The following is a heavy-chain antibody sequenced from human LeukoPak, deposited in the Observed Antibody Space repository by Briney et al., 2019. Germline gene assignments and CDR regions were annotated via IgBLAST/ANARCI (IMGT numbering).Heavy chain of an antibody. D-gene: IGHD2-15*01. J-gene: IGHJ6*03. V-gene: IGHV1-2*02. Sequence: GAPVKVSCKASGYTFTGYYMHWVGQAPGQGLEWMGWINPNSGGTNYAQKCQGRVTMPRDTSSSTAYMELSRLRSDDTAVYYCATDCSGGSCYKGGNPYYYYYYYMDVWGKGTTVTVSS. CDR2: INPNSGGT. CDR3: ATDCSGGSCYKGGNPYYYYYYYMDV. CDR1: GYTFTGYY.